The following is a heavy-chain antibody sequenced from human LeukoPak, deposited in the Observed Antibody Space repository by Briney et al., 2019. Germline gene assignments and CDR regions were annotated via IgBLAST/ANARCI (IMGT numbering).Heavy chain of an antibody. CDR3: TREVNAFDI. CDR2: ISYEGRDK. V-gene: IGHV3-30*19. Sequence: PGGSLRLSCAASGFTFSSYGMHWVRQAPGKGLEWVAFISYEGRDKCYADSVKGRFTISRDNSENTLYLQMNSLRPEDTAVYYCTREVNAFDIWGQGTMVTVSS. J-gene: IGHJ3*02. CDR1: GFTFSSYG.